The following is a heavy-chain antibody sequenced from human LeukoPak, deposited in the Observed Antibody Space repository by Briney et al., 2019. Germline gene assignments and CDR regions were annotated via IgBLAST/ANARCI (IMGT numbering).Heavy chain of an antibody. CDR2: ISGSGGRT. V-gene: IGHV3-23*01. CDR1: GFTFSNYG. D-gene: IGHD6-19*01. CDR3: ATCIAVAGRLYYYYYMDV. Sequence: SGGSLRLSCAVSGFTFSNYGMSWVRQAPGKGLEWVSTISGSGGRTYYADSVKGRFTISRDNAKNSLYLQMNSLRVEDTAVYYCATCIAVAGRLYYYYYMDVWGKGTTVTVSS. J-gene: IGHJ6*03.